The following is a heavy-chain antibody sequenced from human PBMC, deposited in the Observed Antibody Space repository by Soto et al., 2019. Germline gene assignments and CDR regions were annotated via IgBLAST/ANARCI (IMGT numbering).Heavy chain of an antibody. Sequence: SETPSVTWTVSGGSISSGDYYWSWIRQPPGKGLEWIGYIYYSGSTYYNPSLKSRVTISVDTSKNQFSLKLSSVTAADTAVYYCAAGFGELFGNWFDPWGQGTLVTVSS. CDR1: GGSISSGDYY. D-gene: IGHD3-10*01. J-gene: IGHJ5*02. CDR2: IYYSGST. CDR3: AAGFGELFGNWFDP. V-gene: IGHV4-30-4*01.